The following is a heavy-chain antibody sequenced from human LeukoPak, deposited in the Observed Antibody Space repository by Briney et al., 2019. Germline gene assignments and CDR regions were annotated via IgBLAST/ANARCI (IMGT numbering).Heavy chain of an antibody. J-gene: IGHJ4*02. Sequence: GGSLRLSCAASGFTFSSYAMSWVRQAPGKGLEWVSAISSSGDSKQYAESVKGRFTISRDNSKNTLYLQMNNLRAEDTAVYYCAKDRRGGFIVMVLENWGQGILVTVSS. V-gene: IGHV3-23*01. D-gene: IGHD2/OR15-2a*01. CDR2: ISSSGDSK. CDR1: GFTFSSYA. CDR3: AKDRRGGFIVMVLEN.